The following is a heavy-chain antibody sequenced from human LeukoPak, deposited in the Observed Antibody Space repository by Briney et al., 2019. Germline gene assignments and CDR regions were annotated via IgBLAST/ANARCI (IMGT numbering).Heavy chain of an antibody. CDR2: ISGSGGST. V-gene: IGHV3-23*01. Sequence: PGGSLRLSCAASGFTVSSNYMSWVRQAPGKGLEWVSAISGSGGSTYYADSVKGRFTISRDNSKNTLYLQMNSLRAEDTAVYYCAKDRQYSHYYYGMDVWGQGTTVTVSS. CDR1: GFTVSSNY. D-gene: IGHD4-4*01. J-gene: IGHJ6*02. CDR3: AKDRQYSHYYYGMDV.